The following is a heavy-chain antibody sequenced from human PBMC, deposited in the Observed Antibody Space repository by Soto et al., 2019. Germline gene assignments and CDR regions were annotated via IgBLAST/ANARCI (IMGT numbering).Heavy chain of an antibody. J-gene: IGHJ5*01. CDR1: GGSSSSYY. Sequence: SETLSLTCTVSGGSSSSYYYSWIRQPPGKGLEWIGYVHYSGSTNYNPSLKSRVTISVDTSKNQFSLRLSSATAAGTAVYYCARYLGDLKSENHREGFDSWGQGTLVTVSS. CDR3: ARYLGDLKSENHREGFDS. CDR2: VHYSGST. V-gene: IGHV4-59*01. D-gene: IGHD3-3*01.